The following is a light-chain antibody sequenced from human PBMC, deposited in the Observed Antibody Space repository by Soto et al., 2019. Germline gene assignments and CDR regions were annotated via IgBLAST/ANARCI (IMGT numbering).Light chain of an antibody. Sequence: DIQMTQSPSSLSASVGDRVSITCRASQSISRSLNWYQQSPGKAPKLLVYAASTLQSGVPSRFRGSGSGTDFTLTIDSLQPEDFETYYCQQSYNTPPTFGAGTKVDIX. J-gene: IGKJ4*01. CDR1: QSISRS. CDR2: AAS. CDR3: QQSYNTPPT. V-gene: IGKV1-39*01.